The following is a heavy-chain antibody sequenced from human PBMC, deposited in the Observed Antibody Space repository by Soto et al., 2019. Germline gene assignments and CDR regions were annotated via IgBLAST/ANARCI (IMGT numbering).Heavy chain of an antibody. CDR3: ARDPAKRHIVVVPAALDY. V-gene: IGHV3-23*01. J-gene: IGHJ4*02. CDR2: ISGSGGST. D-gene: IGHD2-2*01. CDR1: GFTFSSYA. Sequence: GGSLRLSCAASGFTFSSYAMSWVRQAPGKGLEWVSAISGSGGSTYYADSVKGRFTISRDNSKNTLYLQMNSLRAEDTAVYYCARDPAKRHIVVVPAALDYWGQGTLVTVSS.